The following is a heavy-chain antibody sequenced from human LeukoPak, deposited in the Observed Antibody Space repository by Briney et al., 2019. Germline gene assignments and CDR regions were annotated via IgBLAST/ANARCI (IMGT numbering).Heavy chain of an antibody. CDR1: GFTFSSYA. Sequence: GGSLRLSCAASGFTFSSYAMSWVRQAPGKGLEWVSAISGSGGSTYYADSVKGRFTISRDNAKNSLYLQMNSLRAEDTAVYYCARAGTTVNDYWGQGTLVTVSS. CDR2: ISGSGGST. CDR3: ARAGTTVNDY. J-gene: IGHJ4*02. V-gene: IGHV3-23*01. D-gene: IGHD1-1*01.